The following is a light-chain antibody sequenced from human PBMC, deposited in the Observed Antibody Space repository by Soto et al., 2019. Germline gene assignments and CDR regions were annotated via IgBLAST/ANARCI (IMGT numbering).Light chain of an antibody. Sequence: EIVMTQSPVTLSVSPGERATLSCRASQSITSNLAWYQQKPGHAPRLLIYGASTRATGIAATFSGSGSETEFPLTISSLQSEDVAVYYCQKYQNWPRTFGQGTKVEIK. CDR3: QKYQNWPRT. CDR1: QSITSN. CDR2: GAS. J-gene: IGKJ1*01. V-gene: IGKV3-15*01.